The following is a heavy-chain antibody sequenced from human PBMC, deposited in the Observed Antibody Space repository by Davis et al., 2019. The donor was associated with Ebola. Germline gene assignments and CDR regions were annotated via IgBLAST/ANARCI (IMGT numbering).Heavy chain of an antibody. CDR3: ARVLCEAYCSSASNKWFDP. CDR2: IKQDGSEK. Sequence: GESLKISCAASGFTFSTYWMSWVRQAPGKGLEWVANIKQDGSEKYYVDSVKDRFIISRDNVENSLYLQMYSLRAEDTAVYYCARVLCEAYCSSASNKWFDPWGQGTLVTVSS. V-gene: IGHV3-7*03. CDR1: GFTFSTYW. J-gene: IGHJ5*02. D-gene: IGHD2-2*01.